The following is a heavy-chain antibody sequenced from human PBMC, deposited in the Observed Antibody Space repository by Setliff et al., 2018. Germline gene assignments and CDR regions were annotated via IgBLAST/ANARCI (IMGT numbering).Heavy chain of an antibody. CDR1: GGSLSTYY. J-gene: IGHJ6*03. Sequence: SETLSLTCTVSGGSLSTYYWSWIRQPPGKGLEWIGYVYYSGTANYNPSLKSRVTVLVDTSKNQFSLKLSSVTAADTAVYYCARHGDDDILTGYYNPSYYDYMDVWGKGTTVTVSS. D-gene: IGHD3-9*01. CDR2: VYYSGTA. V-gene: IGHV4-59*08. CDR3: ARHGDDDILTGYYNPSYYDYMDV.